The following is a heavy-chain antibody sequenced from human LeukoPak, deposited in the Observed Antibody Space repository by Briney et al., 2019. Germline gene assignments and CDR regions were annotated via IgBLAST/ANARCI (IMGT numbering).Heavy chain of an antibody. J-gene: IGHJ4*02. Sequence: GGSLRLSCAASGFTFNAYSMNWVRQAPGKGLEWVSYISSSSSAIYYTDSVEGRFTISRDNAKNSLYLQMNSLRAEDSAVYYCARRDPKGSPLFDYWGQGTLVTVSS. D-gene: IGHD6-13*01. CDR1: GFTFNAYS. CDR2: ISSSSSAI. V-gene: IGHV3-48*01. CDR3: ARRDPKGSPLFDY.